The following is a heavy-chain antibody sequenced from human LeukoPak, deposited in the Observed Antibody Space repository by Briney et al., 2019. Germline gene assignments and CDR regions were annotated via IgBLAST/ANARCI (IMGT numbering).Heavy chain of an antibody. J-gene: IGHJ4*02. CDR3: ASCSGGSCYSGRIDY. CDR2: ISSSSSYI. CDR1: GFTCSSYS. Sequence: GGSLRLSCAASGFTCSSYSMYWVRRAPGKGLEWVSSISSSSSYIYYAGSVKGRFTISRDNAKNSLYLQMNSLRAEDTAVYYCASCSGGSCYSGRIDYWGQGTLVTVSS. V-gene: IGHV3-21*01. D-gene: IGHD2-15*01.